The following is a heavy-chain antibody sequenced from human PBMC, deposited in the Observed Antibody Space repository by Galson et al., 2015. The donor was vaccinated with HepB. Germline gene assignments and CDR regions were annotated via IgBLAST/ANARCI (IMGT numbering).Heavy chain of an antibody. V-gene: IGHV6-1*01. D-gene: IGHD2-2*01. CDR1: EDSVSNNNAA. CDR2: TYYRAKWYS. CDR3: ARVHGTIYYYAMDV. Sequence: CAISEDSVSNNNAAWNWIRQSPSRGLEWLGRTYYRAKWYSDYTVSLRSRITINPDTSKNQISLHLTSVTPEDTAVYYCARVHGTIYYYAMDVWGQGTTVTVS. J-gene: IGHJ6*02.